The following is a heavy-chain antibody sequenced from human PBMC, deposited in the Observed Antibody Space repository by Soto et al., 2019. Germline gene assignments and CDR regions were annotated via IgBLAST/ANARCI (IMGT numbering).Heavy chain of an antibody. CDR3: ARDLFYWVVPAANAFAI. D-gene: IGHD2-2*01. V-gene: IGHV1-18*01. CDR1: GYTFTSYG. CDR2: ISAYNGNT. J-gene: IGHJ3*02. Sequence: ASVKVSCKASGYTFTSYGISWERQAPGQGLEWMGWISAYNGNTNYAQKLQGRVTMTTDTSTSTAYMELRSLRSDDTAVYYCARDLFYWVVPAANAFAIWGQGTMVTVSS.